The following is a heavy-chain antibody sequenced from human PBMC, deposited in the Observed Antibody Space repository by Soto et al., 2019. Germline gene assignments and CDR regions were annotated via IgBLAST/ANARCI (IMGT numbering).Heavy chain of an antibody. D-gene: IGHD6-25*01. CDR3: AKEATAAGTNWFDP. V-gene: IGHV3-30*18. Sequence: QVQLVESGGGVVQPGRSLRLSCAASGFTFSSYGMHWVRQAPGKGLEWVAVISFDGSNKYYADSVKGRFTISRDNSKNTLFPQMNSLTAEDTAVYNCAKEATAAGTNWFDPRGQGTLVTVSS. J-gene: IGHJ5*02. CDR1: GFTFSSYG. CDR2: ISFDGSNK.